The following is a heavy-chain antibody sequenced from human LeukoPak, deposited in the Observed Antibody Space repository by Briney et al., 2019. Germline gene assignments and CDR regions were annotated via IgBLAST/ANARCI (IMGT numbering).Heavy chain of an antibody. CDR1: GDSISSYY. D-gene: IGHD1-14*01. CDR3: ARPLRTGTTDGFDY. Sequence: SETLSLTCTVSGDSISSYYWSWIRQPPGKGLEWIGYIYYSGNTNYNPSLKSRVTISIDTSKNQFSLKLSSLTASDTAVYYWARPLRTGTTDGFDYWGQGTLVTVSS. J-gene: IGHJ4*02. CDR2: IYYSGNT. V-gene: IGHV4-59*01.